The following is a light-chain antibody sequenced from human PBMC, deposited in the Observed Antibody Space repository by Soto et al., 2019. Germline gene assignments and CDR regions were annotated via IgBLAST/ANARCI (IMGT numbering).Light chain of an antibody. CDR1: QSVSSNY. V-gene: IGKV3-20*01. Sequence: EIVLTQSPGTLSLSPGERATLSCRASQSVSSNYLAWYQQKPGQAPRLLIYDASSRATGIPDRFSGSGSGTDFTLTINRLEPEDFAVYYCQHYGSSPTTFDQGTKVEIK. CDR2: DAS. J-gene: IGKJ1*01. CDR3: QHYGSSPTT.